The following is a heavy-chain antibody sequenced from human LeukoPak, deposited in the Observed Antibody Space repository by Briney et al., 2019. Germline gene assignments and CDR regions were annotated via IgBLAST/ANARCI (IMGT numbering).Heavy chain of an antibody. J-gene: IGHJ4*02. V-gene: IGHV3-23*01. CDR3: AKEYTGTFSPFPSYFDN. D-gene: IGHD1-26*01. Sequence: GSLRLSCAASGFTFSSYSMNWVRQAPGKGLEWVSAITGSGGRTYYADSVKGRFTISRDNSKNTPYLQMNSLRAEDTAIYYCAKEYTGTFSPFPSYFDNWGQGTLVTVSS. CDR2: ITGSGGRT. CDR1: GFTFSSYS.